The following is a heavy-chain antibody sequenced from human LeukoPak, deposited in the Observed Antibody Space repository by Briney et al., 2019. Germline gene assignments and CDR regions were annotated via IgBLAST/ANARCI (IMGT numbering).Heavy chain of an antibody. Sequence: SGGSLRLSCAASGFTVSSNYMSWVRQAPGKGLEWVSVIYSGGSTYYADSVKGRFTISRDNSKNTLYLQMNSLRAEDTAVYYCARGPSPDGGSRPNNWFDPWGQGTLVTVSS. V-gene: IGHV3-66*01. CDR1: GFTVSSNY. CDR2: IYSGGST. D-gene: IGHD2-15*01. CDR3: ARGPSPDGGSRPNNWFDP. J-gene: IGHJ5*02.